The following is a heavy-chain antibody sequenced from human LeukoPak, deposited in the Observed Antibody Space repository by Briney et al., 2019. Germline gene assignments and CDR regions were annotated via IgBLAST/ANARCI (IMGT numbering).Heavy chain of an antibody. D-gene: IGHD2-2*02. CDR2: ISGSGGII. Sequence: GGSLGLSCAASGFTFSNYAMTWVRQAPGKGLEWVSAISGSGGIIYYADSVRGRFIISRDNAKNSLYLQMNSLRAEDTAVYYCARILVPAAIPYDYYYYGMDVWGQGTTVTVSS. CDR1: GFTFSNYA. V-gene: IGHV3-23*01. CDR3: ARILVPAAIPYDYYYYGMDV. J-gene: IGHJ6*02.